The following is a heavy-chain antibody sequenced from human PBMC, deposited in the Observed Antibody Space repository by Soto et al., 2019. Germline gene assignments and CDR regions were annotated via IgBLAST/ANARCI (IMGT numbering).Heavy chain of an antibody. J-gene: IGHJ6*02. CDR2: IYYSGST. CDR1: GGSISSGGYY. D-gene: IGHD3-9*01. V-gene: IGHV4-31*03. Sequence: SETLSLTCTVSGGSISSGGYYWSWIRQHPGKGLEWIGYIYYSGSTNYNPSLKSRVTISVDTSKNQFSLKLSSVTAADTAVYYRARAKALVYYYYGMDVWGQGTTVTVSS. CDR3: ARAKALVYYYYGMDV.